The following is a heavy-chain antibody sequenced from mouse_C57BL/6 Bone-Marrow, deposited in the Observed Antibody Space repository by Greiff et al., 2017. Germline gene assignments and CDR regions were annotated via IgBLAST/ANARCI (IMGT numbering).Heavy chain of an antibody. D-gene: IGHD1-1*02. Sequence: QVQLQQSGPGLVQPSQSLSITCTVSGFSLTSYGVHWVRQSPGKGLEWLGVIWRGGSTDYNAASMSRLSITKDNSKSQVFFKMNSLQADDTAIYYCAKDYDYAMDYWGQGTSVTVSS. J-gene: IGHJ4*01. V-gene: IGHV2-5*01. CDR1: GFSLTSYG. CDR3: AKDYDYAMDY. CDR2: IWRGGST.